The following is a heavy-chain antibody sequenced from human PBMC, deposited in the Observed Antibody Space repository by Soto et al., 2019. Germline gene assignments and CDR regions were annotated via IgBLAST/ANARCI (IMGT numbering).Heavy chain of an antibody. Sequence: EVQLVESGGGLVKPGGSLRLSCAASGFTFSSYSMNWVRQAPGKGLEWVSYIGSSGSTIYYADSVKGRFITSRDNAKKSLYLQMNSLRPEDTAVYYCARDHYDSSGYFDAFDIWGQGTMVTVSS. J-gene: IGHJ3*02. D-gene: IGHD3-22*01. CDR1: GFTFSSYS. CDR2: IGSSGSTI. V-gene: IGHV3-21*05. CDR3: ARDHYDSSGYFDAFDI.